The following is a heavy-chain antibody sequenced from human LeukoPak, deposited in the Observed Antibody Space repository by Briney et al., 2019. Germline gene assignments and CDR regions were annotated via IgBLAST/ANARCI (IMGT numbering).Heavy chain of an antibody. D-gene: IGHD3-16*01. J-gene: IGHJ4*02. CDR2: ISAYNGNT. V-gene: IGHV1-18*01. Sequence: GASVKVSCKASGYTFTSYGISWVRQAPGQGLEWMGWISAYNGNTNYAQKLQSRVTMTTDTSTSTAYMELRSLRSDDTAVYYCARVPEGLGVLLMNFDYWGQGTLVTVSS. CDR3: ARVPEGLGVLLMNFDY. CDR1: GYTFTSYG.